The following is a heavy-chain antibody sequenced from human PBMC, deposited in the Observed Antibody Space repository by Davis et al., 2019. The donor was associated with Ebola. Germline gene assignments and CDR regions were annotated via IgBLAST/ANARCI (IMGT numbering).Heavy chain of an antibody. V-gene: IGHV4-34*01. CDR2: INPSART. D-gene: IGHD2-21*02. CDR3: ARIRAYCGGDCYSPWFDP. CDR1: GGSFSGYY. Sequence: GSLRLSCAVYGGSFSGYYWSWIRQPPGNCLDCIGEINPSARTNYNPSLKSRVTISVDTSKNQFSLKLSSVTAADTAVYYCARIRAYCGGDCYSPWFDPWGQGTLVTVSS. J-gene: IGHJ5*02.